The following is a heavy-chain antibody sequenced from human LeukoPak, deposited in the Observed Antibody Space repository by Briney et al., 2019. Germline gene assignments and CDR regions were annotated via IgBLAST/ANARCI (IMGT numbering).Heavy chain of an antibody. CDR1: GGSFSGYY. CDR3: AREDVTTVTFDY. CDR2: INHSGST. J-gene: IGHJ4*02. Sequence: SETLSLTCAVYGGSFSGYYWSWIRQPPGKGLEWFGEINHSGSTNYNPSLKSRVTISVDTSKNQFSLKLSSVTAADTAVYYCAREDVTTVTFDYWGQGTLVTVSS. D-gene: IGHD4-17*01. V-gene: IGHV4-34*01.